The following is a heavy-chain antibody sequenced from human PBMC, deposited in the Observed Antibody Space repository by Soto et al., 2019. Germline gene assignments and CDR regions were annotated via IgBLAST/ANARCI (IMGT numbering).Heavy chain of an antibody. D-gene: IGHD3-16*02. CDR2: ISYDGSNK. J-gene: IGHJ6*02. CDR1: GFTFSSYG. Sequence: GGSLRLSCAASGFTFSSYGMHWVRQAPGKGLEWVAVISYDGSNKYYADSVKGRFTISRDNSKNTLYLQMNSLRAEDTAVYYCAKDFYDYVWGSYRYDYYGMDVWGQGTTVTVSS. CDR3: AKDFYDYVWGSYRYDYYGMDV. V-gene: IGHV3-30*18.